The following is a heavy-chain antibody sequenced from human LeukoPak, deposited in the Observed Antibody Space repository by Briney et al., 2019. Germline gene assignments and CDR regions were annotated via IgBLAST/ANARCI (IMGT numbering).Heavy chain of an antibody. V-gene: IGHV3-74*01. CDR3: ARPVFDEWLSAFDI. J-gene: IGHJ3*02. CDR1: GFTFSSYW. Sequence: PGGSLRLSCAASGFTFSSYWMHWVRQGPGKGLVWVSRIKSDGSSTSYADSVKGRFTISRDNAKNTLYLQMNSLRDEDTAVYYCARPVFDEWLSAFDIWGQGTMVTVPS. CDR2: IKSDGSST. D-gene: IGHD6-19*01.